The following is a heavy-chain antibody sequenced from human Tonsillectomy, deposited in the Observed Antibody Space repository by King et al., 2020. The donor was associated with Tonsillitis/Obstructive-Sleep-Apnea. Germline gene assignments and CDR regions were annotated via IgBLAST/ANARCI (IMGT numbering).Heavy chain of an antibody. J-gene: IGHJ4*02. D-gene: IGHD3-3*01. CDR3: ACASLDFWSASGALDY. CDR2: IDNRGGST. V-gene: IGHV3-23*04. CDR1: GFTFSNFA. Sequence: QLVQSGGGLVQPGGSLRLSCAASGFTFSNFAMAWVRQAPGKGLKWVSAIDNRGGSTYCADSVKGRFTISRDNSKNTLYLQMNSLRAEDTAIYFCACASLDFWSASGALDYWGQGPLVTVSS.